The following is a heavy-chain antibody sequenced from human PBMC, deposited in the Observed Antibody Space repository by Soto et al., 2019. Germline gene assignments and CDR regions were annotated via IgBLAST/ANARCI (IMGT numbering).Heavy chain of an antibody. CDR2: INHSGST. CDR3: ARVAVAGTRVDY. CDR1: GGSFSGYY. Sequence: SETLSLTCAVYGGSFSGYYWSWIRQPPGKGLEWIGEINHSGSTNYNPSLKSRVTISVDKSKNQFSLKLSSVTAADTAVYYCARVAVAGTRVDYWGQGTLVTVSS. J-gene: IGHJ4*02. V-gene: IGHV4-34*01. D-gene: IGHD6-19*01.